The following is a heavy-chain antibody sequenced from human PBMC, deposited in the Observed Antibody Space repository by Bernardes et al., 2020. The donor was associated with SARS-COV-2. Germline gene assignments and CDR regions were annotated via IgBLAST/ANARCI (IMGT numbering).Heavy chain of an antibody. Sequence: SETLSLTCAVYGGSLSGYYWSWIRQPPGKGLEWIGEINHSGSTTYNPSLKSRVTISGDTSKNQFSLKLSSVTAADTAVYYCASEPGYCSGTNCFGGWFDPWGQGTLVTVSS. V-gene: IGHV4-34*01. CDR1: GGSLSGYY. CDR3: ASEPGYCSGTNCFGGWFDP. D-gene: IGHD2-2*01. J-gene: IGHJ5*02. CDR2: INHSGST.